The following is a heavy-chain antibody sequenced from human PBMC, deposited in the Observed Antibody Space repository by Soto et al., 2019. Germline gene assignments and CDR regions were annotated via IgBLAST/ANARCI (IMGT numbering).Heavy chain of an antibody. CDR3: ARRLFWSGYQNDAFDI. D-gene: IGHD3-3*01. V-gene: IGHV5-51*01. Sequence: ASVKVSCKGSGYSFTSYWIGWVRQMPGKGLEWMGIIYPGDSDTRYSPSFQGQVTISADKSISTAYLQWSSLKASDTAMYYCARRLFWSGYQNDAFDIWGQGTMVTVSS. CDR2: IYPGDSDT. J-gene: IGHJ3*02. CDR1: GYSFTSYW.